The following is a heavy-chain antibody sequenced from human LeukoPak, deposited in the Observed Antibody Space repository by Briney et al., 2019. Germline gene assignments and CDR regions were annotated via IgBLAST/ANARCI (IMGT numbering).Heavy chain of an antibody. Sequence: GGSLRLSCEGSGFTFSNYWMGWVRQAPGKGLQWVANIKTDGSEKYYVDTVKGRFTISRDNAKNSLYLQMNSLRAEDTAVYYCATYSSLNRREFQYWGQGTLLTVSS. CDR2: IKTDGSEK. J-gene: IGHJ1*01. CDR3: ATYSSLNRREFQY. CDR1: GFTFSNYW. D-gene: IGHD3-22*01. V-gene: IGHV3-7*01.